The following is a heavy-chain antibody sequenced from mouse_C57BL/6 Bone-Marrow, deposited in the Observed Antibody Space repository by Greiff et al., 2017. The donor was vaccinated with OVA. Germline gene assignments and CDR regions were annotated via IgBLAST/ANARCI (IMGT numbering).Heavy chain of an antibody. Sequence: VQLQQPGAELVRPGSSVKLSCKASGYTFTSYWMHWVKQRPIQGLEWIGNIDPSDIETHYNQKFKDKATLTVDKSSSTAYRQLSSLTSEDSAVYYCARFYYYGSSPYWYFDVWGTGTTVTVSS. D-gene: IGHD1-1*01. CDR3: ARFYYYGSSPYWYFDV. J-gene: IGHJ1*03. CDR1: GYTFTSYW. V-gene: IGHV1-52*01. CDR2: IDPSDIET.